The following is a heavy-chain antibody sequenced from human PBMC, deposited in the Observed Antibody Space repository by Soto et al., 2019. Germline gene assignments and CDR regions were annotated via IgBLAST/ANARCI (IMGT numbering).Heavy chain of an antibody. D-gene: IGHD1-26*01. V-gene: IGHV4-59*01. CDR2: IFYSGHL. CDR3: AREGGGYRFGY. CDR1: GASFTTYY. J-gene: IGHJ4*02. Sequence: QVQLQESGPGLVKPSETLSLTCTVSGASFTTYYWSWIRQPPGKGLEWIGYIFYSGHLKYNPSLKSRLTISGDPSKNQISLRLTSVTAADTAVYYCAREGGGYRFGYWGQGTLVTVSS.